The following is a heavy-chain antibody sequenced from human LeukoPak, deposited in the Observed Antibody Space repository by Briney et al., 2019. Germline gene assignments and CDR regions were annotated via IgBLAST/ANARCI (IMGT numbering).Heavy chain of an antibody. V-gene: IGHV3-23*01. CDR2: ISGSGTDT. J-gene: IGHJ4*02. CDR1: GLTFSSYA. D-gene: IGHD5-18*01. CDR3: ATVGRDVDTAMVPWFDY. Sequence: GGSLRLSCGCAGLTFSSYAMSWGRQAPGKGLEWVSAISGSGTDTFYANSVKGRFTISRDNSKNTLYLQMNSLRAEDTAVYYCATVGRDVDTAMVPWFDYWGQGTLVTVSS.